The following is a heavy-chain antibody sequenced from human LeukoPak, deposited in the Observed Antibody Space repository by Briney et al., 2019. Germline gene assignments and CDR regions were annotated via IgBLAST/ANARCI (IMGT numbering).Heavy chain of an antibody. J-gene: IGHJ4*02. CDR2: INPNSGDT. CDR1: GYTFTDYH. CDR3: ATLMAHLDY. Sequence: ASVKVSCKAFGYTFTDYHMHWVRQAPGQGLEWMGWINPNSGDTNYAQKFQGRVTMTRDTTNSTAYMELSRLRSDDTAVFYCATLMAHLDYWGQGNLVTVSS. D-gene: IGHD2-8*01. V-gene: IGHV1-2*02.